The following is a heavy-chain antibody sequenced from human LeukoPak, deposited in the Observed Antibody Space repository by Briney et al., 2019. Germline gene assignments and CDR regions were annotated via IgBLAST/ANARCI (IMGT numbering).Heavy chain of an antibody. V-gene: IGHV3-66*01. CDR3: ARYLTGWSSAFDI. J-gene: IGHJ3*02. CDR1: GFTVSSNY. D-gene: IGHD2-15*01. CDR2: MYSGGAT. Sequence: GGSLRLSCAASGFTVSSNYMSWVRQAPGKGLEWVSVMYSGGATYHADSVRGRFTISRDNSKNTLYLQMSSLRAEDTAVYYCARYLTGWSSAFDIWGQGTMVTVSS.